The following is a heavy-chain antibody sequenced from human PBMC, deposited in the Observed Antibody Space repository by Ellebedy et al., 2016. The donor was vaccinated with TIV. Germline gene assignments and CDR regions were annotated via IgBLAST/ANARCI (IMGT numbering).Heavy chain of an antibody. D-gene: IGHD3-10*01. J-gene: IGHJ4*02. Sequence: MPGGSLRLSCTVSGGSISSSSYFWGWIRQPPGKGLEWIGSIFYSGTTYYNPSLKSRVTISVDTSKNQFSLELSSVTAADTAVYYCARFFESGSTGDYWGQGTLVTVSS. CDR2: IFYSGTT. V-gene: IGHV4-39*07. CDR3: ARFFESGSTGDY. CDR1: GGSISSSSYF.